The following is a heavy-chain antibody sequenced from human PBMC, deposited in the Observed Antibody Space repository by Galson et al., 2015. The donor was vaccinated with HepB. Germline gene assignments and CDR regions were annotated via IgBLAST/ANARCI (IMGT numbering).Heavy chain of an antibody. CDR1: GYTFTSYY. CDR3: ATESRFLEWFMI. Sequence: SVKVSCKASGYTFTSYYMHWVRQAPGQGLEWMGIINPSGGSTIYAQKFQGRVTMTEDTSTDTAYMELSSLRSEDTAVYYCATESRFLEWFMIWGQGTLVTVSS. V-gene: IGHV1-46*01. CDR2: INPSGGST. D-gene: IGHD3-3*01. J-gene: IGHJ4*02.